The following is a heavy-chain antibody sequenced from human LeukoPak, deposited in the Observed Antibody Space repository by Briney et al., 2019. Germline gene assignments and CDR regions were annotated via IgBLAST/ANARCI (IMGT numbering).Heavy chain of an antibody. D-gene: IGHD1-26*01. CDR1: GFTFSSYS. V-gene: IGHV3-21*01. CDR3: ARALLYSGSPGSNYYYYMDV. CDR2: ISSSSSYI. J-gene: IGHJ6*03. Sequence: PGGSLRLSCAASGFTFSSYSMNWVRQAPGKGPEWVSSISSSSSYIYYADAVKGRFTISRDNAKNSLYLQMNSLRAEDTAVYYCARALLYSGSPGSNYYYYMDVWGKGTTVTVSS.